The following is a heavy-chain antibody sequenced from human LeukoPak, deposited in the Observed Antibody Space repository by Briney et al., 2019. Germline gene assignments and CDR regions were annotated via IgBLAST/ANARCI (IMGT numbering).Heavy chain of an antibody. D-gene: IGHD6-6*01. J-gene: IGHJ5*02. CDR1: GDSVSSNSAA. CDR3: AREPQPPYSSSGNWFDP. Sequence: SQTLSLTCAISGDSVSSNSAAWNWIRQSPSRGLEWLGRTYYRSKWYNDYAVSVKSRITINPDTSKNQFSLQLNSVTPEDTAVYYCAREPQPPYSSSGNWFDPWGQGTLVTVSS. CDR2: TYYRSKWYN. V-gene: IGHV6-1*01.